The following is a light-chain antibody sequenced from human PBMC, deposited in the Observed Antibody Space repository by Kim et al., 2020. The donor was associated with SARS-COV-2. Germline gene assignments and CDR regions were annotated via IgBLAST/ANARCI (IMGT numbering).Light chain of an antibody. CDR1: LSVSSN. Sequence: SPREKAPPSRAGSLSVSSNFAWCQQKPRQAPRRLIYGASTRATGIPERFSGGGSGAECTLTISGVQSVEIAVYYCEKYNKRPPWTFGKGTRVDIK. CDR3: EKYNKRPPWT. J-gene: IGKJ1*01. CDR2: GAS. V-gene: IGKV3-15*01.